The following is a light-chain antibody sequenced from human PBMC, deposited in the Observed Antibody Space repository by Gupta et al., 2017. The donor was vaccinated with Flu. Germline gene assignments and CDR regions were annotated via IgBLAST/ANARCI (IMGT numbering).Light chain of an antibody. V-gene: IGLV2-23*02. CDR3: CSYVGGSTWV. Sequence: QPALTQPASVSASPGQSITISCTGTSSDVGRYNLVSWYQQYPGKAPKLMIYEVSKRPSGVSNRFSGSKSGNTASLTISGLQAEDEADFYCCSYVGGSTWVFGGGTKLTVL. CDR2: EVS. CDR1: SSDVGRYNL. J-gene: IGLJ3*02.